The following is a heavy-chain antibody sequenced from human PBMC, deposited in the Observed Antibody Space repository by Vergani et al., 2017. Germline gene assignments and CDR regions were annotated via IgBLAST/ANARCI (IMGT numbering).Heavy chain of an antibody. CDR3: ARERVATTQGYYYGMDV. CDR2: ISSSSSYI. D-gene: IGHD5-12*01. J-gene: IGHJ6*02. Sequence: EVQLVESGGGLVKPGGSLRLSCAASGFTFSSYSMNWVRQAPGKGLEWVSSISSSSSYIYYADSVKGRFTISRDNAKNSLYLQMNSLRAEDTAVYYCARERVATTQGYYYGMDVWGQGTTVTVSS. V-gene: IGHV3-21*01. CDR1: GFTFSSYS.